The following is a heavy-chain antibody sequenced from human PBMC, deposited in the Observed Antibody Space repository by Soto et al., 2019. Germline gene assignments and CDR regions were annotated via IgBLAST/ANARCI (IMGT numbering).Heavy chain of an antibody. Sequence: QVQLQQWGAGLLKPSETLSLRCVVNSGSFSGYYWTWIRQTPGKGLEWIGEISHSGSTNYNPSLMSRVTMEADTSKKRFSLRLSSVTAADTALSFCARGYESSRRYLPLRAFGGQGTLVTVSS. D-gene: IGHD3-22*01. CDR3: ARGYESSRRYLPLRAF. CDR2: ISHSGST. J-gene: IGHJ4*02. V-gene: IGHV4-34*01. CDR1: SGSFSGYY.